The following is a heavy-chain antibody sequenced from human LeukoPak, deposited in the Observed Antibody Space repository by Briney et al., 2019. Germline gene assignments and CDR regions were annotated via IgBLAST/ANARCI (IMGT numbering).Heavy chain of an antibody. J-gene: IGHJ2*01. D-gene: IGHD2-2*01. CDR1: GFTFSSYS. CDR2: ISSSSSTI. CDR3: ARAHLGYCSSPSCLYWYFDL. Sequence: GGSLRLSCAASGFTFSSYSMNWVRQAPGKGLEWDSYISSSSSTIYYAGSVKGRFTISRDNAKNSLYLQMNSLRAEDTAVYYCARAHLGYCSSPSCLYWYFDLWGRGTLVTVSS. V-gene: IGHV3-48*04.